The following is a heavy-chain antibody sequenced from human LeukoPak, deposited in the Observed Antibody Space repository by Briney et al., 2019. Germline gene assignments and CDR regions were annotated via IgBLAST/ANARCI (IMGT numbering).Heavy chain of an antibody. CDR2: ISGSGGST. V-gene: IGHV3-23*01. CDR3: AKTPLVIVATTTTFDY. D-gene: IGHD5-12*01. Sequence: PGGSLRLSCAASGFTFSSYAMSWVRQAPGKGLEWVSAISGSGGSTYYADSAKGRFTISRDNSKNTLYLQMNSLRAEDTAVYYCAKTPLVIVATTTTFDYWGQGTLVTVSS. CDR1: GFTFSSYA. J-gene: IGHJ4*02.